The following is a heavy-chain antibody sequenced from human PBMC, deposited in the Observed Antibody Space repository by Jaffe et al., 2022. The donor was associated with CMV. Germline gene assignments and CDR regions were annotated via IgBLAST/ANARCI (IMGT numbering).Heavy chain of an antibody. CDR1: GFTFSSYS. CDR2: ISSSSSTI. J-gene: IGHJ4*02. V-gene: IGHV3-48*02. CDR3: ARDFGVDTAMGLFDY. Sequence: EVQLVESGGGLVQPGGSLRLSCAASGFTFSSYSMNWVRQAPGKGLEWVSYISSSSSTIYYADSVKGRFTISRDNAKNSLYLQMNSLRDEDTAVYYCARDFGVDTAMGLFDYWGQGTLVTVSS. D-gene: IGHD5-18*01.